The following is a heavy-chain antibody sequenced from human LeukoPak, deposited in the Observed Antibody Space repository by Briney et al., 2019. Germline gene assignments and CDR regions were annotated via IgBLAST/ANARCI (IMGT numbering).Heavy chain of an antibody. CDR3: AKAYSSGYEFDY. Sequence: GRSLRLSCAASGFTFDDYAMHWARQAPGKGLGWVSGISWNSGSIGYADSVKGRFTISRDNAKNSLYLQMNSLRAEDTALYYCAKAYSSGYEFDYWGQGTLVTVSS. V-gene: IGHV3-9*01. D-gene: IGHD3-22*01. CDR1: GFTFDDYA. J-gene: IGHJ4*02. CDR2: ISWNSGSI.